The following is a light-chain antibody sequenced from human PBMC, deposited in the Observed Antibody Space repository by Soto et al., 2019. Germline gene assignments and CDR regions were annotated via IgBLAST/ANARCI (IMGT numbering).Light chain of an antibody. Sequence: QSVLTQPASVSGSPGQSITISCTGTSSDVGGYNYVSWYQQHPGKAPKLMMSQVSDRPSGVSNRFSGSKSGNTASLTISGLQAEDEADYYCSSYTSSVTWVFGGGTKLTDL. CDR3: SSYTSSVTWV. V-gene: IGLV2-14*01. CDR1: SSDVGGYNY. J-gene: IGLJ3*02. CDR2: QVS.